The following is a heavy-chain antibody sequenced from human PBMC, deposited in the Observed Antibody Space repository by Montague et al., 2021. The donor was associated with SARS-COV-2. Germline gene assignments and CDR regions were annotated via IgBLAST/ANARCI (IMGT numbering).Heavy chain of an antibody. V-gene: IGHV4-31*03. Sequence: TLSLTCTVPGGSISSGGYYWSWIRQHPGKGLEWIGYIYYSGSTYYNPSLKSRVTISVDTSKNQFSLKLSSVTAADTAVYYCARGGTSKTIFGVVTHVLEVDVWGKGTTVTVSS. CDR2: IYYSGST. CDR1: GGSISSGGYY. D-gene: IGHD3-3*01. CDR3: ARGGTSKTIFGVVTHVLEVDV. J-gene: IGHJ6*04.